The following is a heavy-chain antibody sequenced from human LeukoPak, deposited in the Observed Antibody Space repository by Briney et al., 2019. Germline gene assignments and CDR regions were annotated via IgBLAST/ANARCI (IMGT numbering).Heavy chain of an antibody. CDR1: GFTFSTYS. Sequence: GGSLRLSCAASGFTFSTYSMSWVRQAPGKGLEWVANIKQDGSEKYYVDSVKGRFTISRDNAKNSLYLQMNSLRAEDTAVYYCARVFDGDFWSGYFGPYFDYWGQGTLVTVSS. V-gene: IGHV3-7*01. J-gene: IGHJ4*02. CDR3: ARVFDGDFWSGYFGPYFDY. CDR2: IKQDGSEK. D-gene: IGHD3-3*01.